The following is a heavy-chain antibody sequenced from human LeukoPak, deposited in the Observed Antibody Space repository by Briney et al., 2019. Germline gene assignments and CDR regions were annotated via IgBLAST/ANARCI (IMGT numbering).Heavy chain of an antibody. V-gene: IGHV3-30*02. Sequence: GGSLRLSCAASGFIFSNYGMHWVRQAPGKGLEWVAFIRYDGNGKYYGDSAEGRFTISRDNSKNTLYLQMNSLRAEDTAVYYCAKDRGGGSSGYYTPAKSFDYWGQGTLVTVSS. CDR1: GFIFSNYG. D-gene: IGHD3-22*01. CDR2: IRYDGNGK. J-gene: IGHJ4*02. CDR3: AKDRGGGSSGYYTPAKSFDY.